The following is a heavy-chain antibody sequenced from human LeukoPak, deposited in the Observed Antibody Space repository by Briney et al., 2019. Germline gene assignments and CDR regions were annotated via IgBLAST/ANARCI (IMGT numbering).Heavy chain of an antibody. CDR3: SYSGYSYGTVNWFDP. D-gene: IGHD5-18*01. V-gene: IGHV2-5*01. CDR1: GFSLTNSGVG. J-gene: IGHJ5*02. CDR2: IYWNDDK. Sequence: SGPTLVKPTQTLTMTCTFSGFSLTNSGVGVGWIRQTPGKALEWPALIYWNDDKRYSPSPKSRLTITKDTSKNQVVLTMTNMDPVDTATYYCSYSGYSYGTVNWFDPWGQGTLVTVSS.